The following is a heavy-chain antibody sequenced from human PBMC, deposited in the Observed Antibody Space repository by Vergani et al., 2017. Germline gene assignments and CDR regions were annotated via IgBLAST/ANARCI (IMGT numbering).Heavy chain of an antibody. CDR2: ISDNGGTT. CDR3: ARDPRGYGSDPEDYYYGMDV. D-gene: IGHD2-15*01. J-gene: IGHJ6*02. CDR1: GFTFRNYA. Sequence: EVQLVESGGDLVQPGRSLRLSCAASGFTFRNYAMTWVRQAPGKGLEWVSIISDNGGTTYYADSVKGRFTISRDNSKDTLYLQMNSLRAEDTAVYYCARDPRGYGSDPEDYYYGMDVWGQGTTVTVSS. V-gene: IGHV3-23*04.